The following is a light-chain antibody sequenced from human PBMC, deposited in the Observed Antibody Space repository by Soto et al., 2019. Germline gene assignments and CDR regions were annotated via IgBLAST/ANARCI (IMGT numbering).Light chain of an antibody. CDR2: GAS. CDR3: QQYGSSSWT. Sequence: EIVITQSPATLSVSPGERATLSCRASQSVSSSLAWYQQKPGQSPRLLIYGASARATGFPARFSASGSGTEFTLTISRLEPEDFAVYYCQQYGSSSWTFGQGTKVDIK. CDR1: QSVSSS. J-gene: IGKJ1*01. V-gene: IGKV3-15*01.